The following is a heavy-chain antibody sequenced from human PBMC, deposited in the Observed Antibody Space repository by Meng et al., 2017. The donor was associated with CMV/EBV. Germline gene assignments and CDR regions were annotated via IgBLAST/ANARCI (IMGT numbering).Heavy chain of an antibody. CDR3: ALAEYSSSLFDY. Sequence: GQLGQAGAGVKKPAASVKVSSKASGYTFTSYNMHWARKAPGQGLEWMGIINPSGGSTSYAQKFQGRVTMTRDTSTSTVYMELSSLRSEDTAVYYCALAEYSSSLFDYWGQGTLVTVSS. J-gene: IGHJ4*02. CDR2: INPSGGST. D-gene: IGHD6-13*01. V-gene: IGHV1-46*01. CDR1: GYTFTSYN.